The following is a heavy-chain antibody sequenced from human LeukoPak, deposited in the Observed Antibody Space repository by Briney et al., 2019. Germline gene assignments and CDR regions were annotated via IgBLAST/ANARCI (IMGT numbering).Heavy chain of an antibody. Sequence: GGSLRLSCAASGFTFSSYSMNWVRQAPGKGLEWVANIKKDGSEKYYVDSVKGRFTISRDNAKNSLYLQMNSLRAEDTAVYYCASWGVVVRPKDYWGQGTLVTVSS. CDR2: IKKDGSEK. CDR3: ASWGVVVRPKDY. J-gene: IGHJ4*02. D-gene: IGHD2-2*01. V-gene: IGHV3-7*01. CDR1: GFTFSSYS.